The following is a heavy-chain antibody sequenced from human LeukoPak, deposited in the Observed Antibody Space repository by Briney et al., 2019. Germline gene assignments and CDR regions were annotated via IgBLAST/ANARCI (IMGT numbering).Heavy chain of an antibody. CDR1: GFTFRSYG. CDR2: ISYDGSNK. Sequence: PGGSLRLSCAASGFTFRSYGIHWVRQAPGKGLEWAGVISYDGSNKNYADSVKGRFTISRDNSKNTVYLQMNSLRAEDTAVYYCARDQGSIILGYFDYWGQGTLVTVSS. V-gene: IGHV3-30*03. D-gene: IGHD1-14*01. J-gene: IGHJ4*02. CDR3: ARDQGSIILGYFDY.